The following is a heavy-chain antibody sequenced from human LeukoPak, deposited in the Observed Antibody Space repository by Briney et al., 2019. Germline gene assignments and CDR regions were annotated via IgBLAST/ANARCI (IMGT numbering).Heavy chain of an antibody. V-gene: IGHV4-39*01. Sequence: SETLSLTCTVSGGSISSTSYYWGWIRQPPGKGLEWIGTIYYSGSTFYNPSLKSRVTISVDTSKNQFSLKVSSVTAADTAVYYCARSGDYYDSAGYYRLFDYWGQGSLVTVSS. J-gene: IGHJ4*02. CDR2: IYYSGST. CDR1: GGSISSTSYY. D-gene: IGHD3-22*01. CDR3: ARSGDYYDSAGYYRLFDY.